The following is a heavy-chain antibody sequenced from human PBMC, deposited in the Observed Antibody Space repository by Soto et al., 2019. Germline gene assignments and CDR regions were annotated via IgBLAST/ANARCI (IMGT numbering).Heavy chain of an antibody. Sequence: QVQLVESGGGVVQPGRSLRLSCAASGFTFSSYAMHWVRQAPDKGLEWVAVISYDGSNKYYADSVKGRFTISRDNSKNTLYLQMNSLRAEDTAVYYCAREGGDMATRDWYFDLWGRGTLVTVSS. D-gene: IGHD3-16*01. CDR2: ISYDGSNK. J-gene: IGHJ2*01. V-gene: IGHV3-30-3*01. CDR3: AREGGDMATRDWYFDL. CDR1: GFTFSSYA.